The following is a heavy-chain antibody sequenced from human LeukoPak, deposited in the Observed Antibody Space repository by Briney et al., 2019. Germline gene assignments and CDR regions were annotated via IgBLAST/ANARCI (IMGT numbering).Heavy chain of an antibody. J-gene: IGHJ4*02. CDR3: ARDRVPVVVVPAAIGW. D-gene: IGHD2-2*01. V-gene: IGHV3-21*01. CDR1: GFTFSSYS. Sequence: PGGSLRLSCAASGFTFSSYSMNWVRQAPGKGLEWVSSISSSSSYIYYADSVKGRFTISRDNAKNSLYLQMNSLRAEDTAVYYCARDRVPVVVVPAAIGWWGQGTLVTVSS. CDR2: ISSSSSYI.